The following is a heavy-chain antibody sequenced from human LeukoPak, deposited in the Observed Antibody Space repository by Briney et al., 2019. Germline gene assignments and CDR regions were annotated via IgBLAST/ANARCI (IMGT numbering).Heavy chain of an antibody. Sequence: GGSLRLSCEASGFIFSSYAMSWVRQAPGKGLEWVSVISASGGSTHYADSVKGRFTISRDNSKNTLYLQMNSLRAEDTAVYYCAKKRGQDGDYTNGQFDYWGQGTLVTVSS. CDR3: AKKRGQDGDYTNGQFDY. V-gene: IGHV3-23*01. CDR2: ISASGGST. D-gene: IGHD4-17*01. J-gene: IGHJ4*02. CDR1: GFIFSSYA.